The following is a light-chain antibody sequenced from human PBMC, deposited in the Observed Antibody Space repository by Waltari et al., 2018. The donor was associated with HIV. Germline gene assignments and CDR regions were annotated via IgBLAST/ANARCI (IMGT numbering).Light chain of an antibody. CDR2: DVS. J-gene: IGLJ1*01. V-gene: IGLV2-23*02. Sequence: QSALTQPASVSGSPGQSITISCTGTSSDVGGYNYVSWYQQHPGKAPKLMIYDVSKRPSRVSNRFSGSKSGNTASLTISGLQAEDEADYYCCSYAGSNTFNYVFGTGTKVTVL. CDR1: SSDVGGYNY. CDR3: CSYAGSNTFNYV.